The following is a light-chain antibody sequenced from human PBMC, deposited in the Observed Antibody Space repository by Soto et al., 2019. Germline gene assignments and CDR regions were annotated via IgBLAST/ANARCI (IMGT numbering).Light chain of an antibody. CDR2: DAS. V-gene: IGKV1-5*03. Sequence: DIQVTQSPSTLSASVGDRITISCRTSQSVGNSLAWYQQKPGRAPKLLIYDASKLETGVSSRFSGSGSGTECTLTISSLLPDDFVAYYCQQYNYNSRTFGGGTTVDI. J-gene: IGKJ4*01. CDR1: QSVGNS. CDR3: QQYNYNSRT.